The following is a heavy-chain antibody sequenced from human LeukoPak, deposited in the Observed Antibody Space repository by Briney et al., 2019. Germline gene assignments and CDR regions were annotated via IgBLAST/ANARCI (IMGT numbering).Heavy chain of an antibody. CDR2: IYYSGST. V-gene: IGHV4-38-2*02. CDR3: ARYCSGGSCPVGY. CDR1: GYSISSGYY. D-gene: IGHD2-15*01. J-gene: IGHJ4*02. Sequence: SETLSLTCTVSGYSISSGYYWGWIRQPPGKGLEWIGSIYYSGSTYYNPSLKSRVTISVDTSKNQFSLKLSSVTAADTAVYYCARYCSGGSCPVGYWGQGTLVTVSS.